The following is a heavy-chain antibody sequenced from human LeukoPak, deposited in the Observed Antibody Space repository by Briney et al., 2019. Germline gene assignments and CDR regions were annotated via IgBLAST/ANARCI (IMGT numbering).Heavy chain of an antibody. D-gene: IGHD1-26*01. CDR3: AKEVIVGVSFDY. V-gene: IGHV1-46*01. J-gene: IGHJ4*02. CDR2: INPSGGST. CDR1: GYTFTSYY. Sequence: ASVKVSCKASGYTFTSYYMHWVRQAPGQGLEWMGIINPSGGSTSYAQKFQGRVTMTRDTSTSTVYMELSSLRSEDTAVYYCAKEVIVGVSFDYWGQGTLVTVSS.